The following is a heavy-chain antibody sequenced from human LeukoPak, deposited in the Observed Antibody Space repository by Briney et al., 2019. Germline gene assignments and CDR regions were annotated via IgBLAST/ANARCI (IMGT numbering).Heavy chain of an antibody. Sequence: GESLKISCKGSGYSFTSYWIGWVRQMPGKCLEWMGIIYPGDSDTRYSPSFQGQFTISADKSISPAYLLWWRLKASDTALYFCARQIWGYCSGGSCPYAYWGQGTLVTVSS. V-gene: IGHV5-51*01. CDR2: IYPGDSDT. D-gene: IGHD2-15*01. CDR3: ARQIWGYCSGGSCPYAY. CDR1: GYSFTSYW. J-gene: IGHJ4*02.